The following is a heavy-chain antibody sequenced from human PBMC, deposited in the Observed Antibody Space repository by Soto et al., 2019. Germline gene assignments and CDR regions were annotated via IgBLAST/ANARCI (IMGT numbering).Heavy chain of an antibody. V-gene: IGHV4-34*01. J-gene: IGHJ4*02. Sequence: NPSETLSLTCAVYGGSFSGYYWSWIRQPPGKGLEWIGEINHSGSTNYNPSLKSRVTISVDTSKNQFSLKLSSVTAADTAVYYCARGYGITIFGVVIIYYFDYWGQGTLVTVSS. D-gene: IGHD3-3*01. CDR1: GGSFSGYY. CDR3: ARGYGITIFGVVIIYYFDY. CDR2: INHSGST.